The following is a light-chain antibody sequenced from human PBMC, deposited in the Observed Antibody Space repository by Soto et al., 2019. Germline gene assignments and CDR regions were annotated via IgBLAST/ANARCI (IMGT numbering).Light chain of an antibody. CDR2: GAS. CDR1: QSVSSSY. CDR3: RQYGSSPWT. J-gene: IGKJ1*01. V-gene: IGKV3-20*01. Sequence: EIVLTQSPGTLSLSPGERATLSCRASQSVSSSYLAWYQQKPGQAPRLLIYGASSRATGIPDRFSGSGSGTDFTLTISRLEPEDFAVYYCRQYGSSPWTFGQGTKLEIQ.